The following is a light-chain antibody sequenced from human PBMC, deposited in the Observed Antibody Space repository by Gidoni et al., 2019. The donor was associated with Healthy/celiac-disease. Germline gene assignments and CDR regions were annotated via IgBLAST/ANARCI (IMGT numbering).Light chain of an antibody. CDR3: QQYNNWPET. CDR1: QSVSSN. Sequence: EIVITQSPATLSVSPGERATISCRASQSVSSNLAWYQQKPGQAPRLLIYGASTRATGIPARFSGSGSGTEFTLTISSLQSEDFAVYYCQQYNNWPETFGQGTKVEIK. J-gene: IGKJ1*01. CDR2: GAS. V-gene: IGKV3-15*01.